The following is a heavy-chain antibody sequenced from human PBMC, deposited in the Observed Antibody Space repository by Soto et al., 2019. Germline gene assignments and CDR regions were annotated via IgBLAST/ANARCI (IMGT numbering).Heavy chain of an antibody. CDR3: ASLDTTVVTSDY. CDR2: ISAYNGNT. CDR1: GYTFTNYG. V-gene: IGHV1-18*01. Sequence: GASVKVSCKASGYTFTNYGISWVRQAPGQGLEWMGWISAYNGNTNYAQKLQGRVTMTTDTSTSTAYMELRSLRSDDTAVYYCASLDTTVVTSDYWGQGTLVTVPQ. D-gene: IGHD5-18*01. J-gene: IGHJ4*02.